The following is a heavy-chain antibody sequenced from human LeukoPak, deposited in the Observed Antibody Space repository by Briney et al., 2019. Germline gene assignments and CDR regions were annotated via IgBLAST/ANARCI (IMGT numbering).Heavy chain of an antibody. Sequence: GASVKVSCKVSGYTFTSYYMHWVRQAPGQGLEWMGIINPSGGSTSYAQKFQGRVTMTRDMSTSTVYMELSSLRSEDTAVYYCARGLRRDYLDYWGQGTLVTVSS. V-gene: IGHV1-46*01. J-gene: IGHJ4*02. CDR1: GYTFTSYY. CDR2: INPSGGST. CDR3: ARGLRRDYLDY. D-gene: IGHD4-17*01.